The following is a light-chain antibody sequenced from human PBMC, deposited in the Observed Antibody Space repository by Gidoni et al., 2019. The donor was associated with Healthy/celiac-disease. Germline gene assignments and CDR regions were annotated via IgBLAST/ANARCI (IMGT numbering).Light chain of an antibody. V-gene: IGKV2-28*01. CDR1: QSLLHSNGYNY. CDR3: MQALQTRCT. J-gene: IGKJ1*01. Sequence: DIVMTQYPLSLPVTPGEPASISCRSSQSLLHSNGYNYLDWYLQKPGQSPQLLIYLGSNRASGVPDRFSGSGSGTDFTLKISRVEAEDVGVYYCMQALQTRCTFGQGTKVEIK. CDR2: LGS.